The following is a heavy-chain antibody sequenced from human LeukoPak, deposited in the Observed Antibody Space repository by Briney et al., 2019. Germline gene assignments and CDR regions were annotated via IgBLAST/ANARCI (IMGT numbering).Heavy chain of an antibody. D-gene: IGHD6-19*01. CDR1: GGTFSSYA. J-gene: IGHJ4*02. CDR3: ARDQIAVAGTFDY. V-gene: IGHV1-69*04. Sequence: SSVKVSCKASGGTFSSYAISWVRQAPGQGLEWMGRIIPILGIANYAQKFQGRVTITADKSTSTAYMELSSLRSEDTAVYYCARDQIAVAGTFDYWGQGTLVTVSS. CDR2: IIPILGIA.